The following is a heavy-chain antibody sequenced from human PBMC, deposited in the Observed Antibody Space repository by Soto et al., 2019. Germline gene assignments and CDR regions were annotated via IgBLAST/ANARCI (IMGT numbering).Heavy chain of an antibody. J-gene: IGHJ4*02. CDR3: AKVGGYDSSGYYSN. CDR2: ISWNSGSI. Sequence: GGSLRLSCAASGFTFDDYAMHWVRQAPGKGLEWVSGISWNSGSIGYADSVKGRFTISRDNAKNSLYLQMNSLRAEDTALYYCAKVGGYDSSGYYSNWGQGTLVTVSS. V-gene: IGHV3-9*01. D-gene: IGHD3-22*01. CDR1: GFTFDDYA.